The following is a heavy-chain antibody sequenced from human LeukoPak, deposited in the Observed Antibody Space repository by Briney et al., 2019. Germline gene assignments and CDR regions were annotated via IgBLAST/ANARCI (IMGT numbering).Heavy chain of an antibody. CDR3: ASVIAAAGFDY. V-gene: IGHV3-21*06. J-gene: IGHJ4*02. CDR1: GFTFSSIS. Sequence: GGSLRLSCEASGFTFSSISMNWVRQAPGKGLEWVSSISPDGGTTYHADSVKGRFITSRDNAKSSLYLQMNILRAEDTAVYYCASVIAAAGFDYWGQGTLVTVS. D-gene: IGHD6-13*01. CDR2: ISPDGGTT.